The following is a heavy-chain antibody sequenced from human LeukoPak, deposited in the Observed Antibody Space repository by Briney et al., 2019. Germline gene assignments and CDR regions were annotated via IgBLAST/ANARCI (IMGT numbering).Heavy chain of an antibody. CDR1: GFTFSNYW. J-gene: IGHJ4*02. Sequence: GGSLRLSCAASGFTFSNYWMSWVRQAPGKGLEWVAHINQDGSEEHYMDSVKARFIISRDNAKNSLSLQMDSLRAEDTAVYYCVRDGGVSGYDLLDYWGQGTLVTVSS. CDR2: INQDGSEE. V-gene: IGHV3-7*01. D-gene: IGHD5-12*01. CDR3: VRDGGVSGYDLLDY.